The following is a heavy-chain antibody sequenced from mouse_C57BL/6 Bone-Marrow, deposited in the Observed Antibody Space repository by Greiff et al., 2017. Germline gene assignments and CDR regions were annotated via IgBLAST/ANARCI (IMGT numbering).Heavy chain of an antibody. J-gene: IGHJ4*01. Sequence: QVQLQQPGAELVRPGTSVKLSCKASGYTFTSYWMHWVKQRPGQGLEWIGVIDPSDSYTNYNQKFKGKATLTVDTSSSTAYMQLSSLTSEDSAVYYCARGDYPYAMDYWGRGTAVTVSS. D-gene: IGHD2-4*01. CDR2: IDPSDSYT. CDR3: ARGDYPYAMDY. CDR1: GYTFTSYW. V-gene: IGHV1-59*01.